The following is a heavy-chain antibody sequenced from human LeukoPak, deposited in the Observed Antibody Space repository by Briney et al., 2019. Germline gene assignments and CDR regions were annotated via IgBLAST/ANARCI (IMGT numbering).Heavy chain of an antibody. D-gene: IGHD6-13*01. CDR1: GGSISNKY. V-gene: IGHV4-59*01. J-gene: IGHJ6*03. CDR2: IYYSGST. Sequence: SETLSLTCTVSGGSISNKYWSWIRQPPGKGLEWIGYIYYSGSTNYNPSLKSRVTISVDTSKNQSSLKLSSVTAADTAVYYCARTTEAHSWRTRYYDYYMDVWGKGTTVTVSS. CDR3: ARTTEAHSWRTRYYDYYMDV.